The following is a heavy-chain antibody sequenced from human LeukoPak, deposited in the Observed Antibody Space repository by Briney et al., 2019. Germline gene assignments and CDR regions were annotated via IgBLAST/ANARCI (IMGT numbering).Heavy chain of an antibody. J-gene: IGHJ3*02. Sequence: ASVKVSCKASGGTFSSYAISWVRQAPGQGLEWMGRIIPIFGTANYAQKFQGRVTITTDESTSTAYMELSSLRSEDTAVYYCARDNPLNYYGSGSNDAFDIWGQGTMATVSS. V-gene: IGHV1-69*05. D-gene: IGHD3-10*01. CDR1: GGTFSSYA. CDR2: IIPIFGTA. CDR3: ARDNPLNYYGSGSNDAFDI.